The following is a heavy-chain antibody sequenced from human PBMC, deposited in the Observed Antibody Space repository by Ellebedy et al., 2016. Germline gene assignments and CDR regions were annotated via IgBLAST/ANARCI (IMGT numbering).Heavy chain of an antibody. Sequence: SETLSLTCAVYGGSFSGYYWSWIRQPPGKGLEWIGYIYYSGSTYYNPSLKSRVTISVDTSKNQFSLKLSSVTAADTAVYYCARETSSEFDYWGQGTLVTVSS. CDR1: GGSFSGYY. V-gene: IGHV4-34*01. CDR3: ARETSSEFDY. CDR2: IYYSGST. J-gene: IGHJ4*02. D-gene: IGHD2-15*01.